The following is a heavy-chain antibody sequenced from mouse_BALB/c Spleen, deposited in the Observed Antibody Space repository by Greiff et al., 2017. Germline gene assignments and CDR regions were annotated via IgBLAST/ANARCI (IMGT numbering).Heavy chain of an antibody. CDR1: GFTFSSYA. CDR2: ISSGGST. CDR3: ARGHYRYDEGAYAMDY. V-gene: IGHV5-6-5*01. D-gene: IGHD2-14*01. Sequence: DVMLVESGGGLVKPGGSLKLSCAASGFTFSSYAMSWVRQTPEKRLEWVASISSGGSTYYPDSVKGRFTISRDNARNILYLQMSSLRSEDTAMYYCARGHYRYDEGAYAMDYWGQGTSVTVSS. J-gene: IGHJ4*01.